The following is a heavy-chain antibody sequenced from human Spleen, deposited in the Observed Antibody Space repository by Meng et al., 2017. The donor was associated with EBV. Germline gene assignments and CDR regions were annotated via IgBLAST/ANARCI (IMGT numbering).Heavy chain of an antibody. CDR2: ISTYNGNT. CDR1: GYIFSSHV. J-gene: IGHJ4*02. Sequence: GKVVRSGAEMKKPGGSVKASCKASGYIFSSHVIRWRRQAPGQGLELIAWISTYNGNTNYAQKLHGRVTLTTDKTTSTVHMEMRSVRSDDTAVYYCARIYGDSASDYWGQGTLVTVSS. CDR3: ARIYGDSASDY. D-gene: IGHD4-17*01. V-gene: IGHV1-18*01.